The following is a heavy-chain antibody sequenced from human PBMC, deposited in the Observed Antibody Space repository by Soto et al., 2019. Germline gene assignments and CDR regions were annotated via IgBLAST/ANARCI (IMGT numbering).Heavy chain of an antibody. D-gene: IGHD6-19*01. CDR3: ARARMFSGAHHDY. V-gene: IGHV1-18*04. CDR2: ITPYNGNA. J-gene: IGHJ4*02. Sequence: QVHLVQSGAVVENPGASVKVSCKASGYTFTNFGINWVRQAPGQGLEWMGWITPYNGNANYPQKHLDRLTITTDTSTNTAYMELRSLRSDDTAVYFCARARMFSGAHHDYWGQGTRVTVSS. CDR1: GYTFTNFG.